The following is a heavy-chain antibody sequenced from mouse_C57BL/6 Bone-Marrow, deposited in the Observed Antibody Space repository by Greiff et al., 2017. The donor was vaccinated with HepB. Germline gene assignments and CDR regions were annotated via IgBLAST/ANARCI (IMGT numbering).Heavy chain of an antibody. CDR1: GFTFSSYA. Sequence: EVHLVESGEGLVKPGGSLKLSCAASGFTFSSYAMSWVRQTPEKRLEWVAYISSGGDYIYYADTVKGRFTISRENARNPLYLQMSSLKSEDTAMYYCTREDWDEAYWGQGTLVTVSA. J-gene: IGHJ3*01. D-gene: IGHD4-1*01. CDR3: TREDWDEAY. CDR2: ISSGGDYI. V-gene: IGHV5-9-1*02.